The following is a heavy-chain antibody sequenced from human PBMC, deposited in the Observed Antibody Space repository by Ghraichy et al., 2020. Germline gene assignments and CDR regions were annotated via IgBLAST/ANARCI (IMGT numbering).Heavy chain of an antibody. J-gene: IGHJ4*02. CDR1: GFTFSSYG. V-gene: IGHV3-33*01. CDR3: AGCLRGYSYGYPLEY. D-gene: IGHD5-18*01. Sequence: GGSLRLSCAASGFTFSSYGMHWVRQAPGKGLEWVAVIWYDGSNKYYADSVKGRFTISRDNSKNTLYLQMNSLRAEDTAVYYCAGCLRGYSYGYPLEYWGQGTLVTVSS. CDR2: IWYDGSNK.